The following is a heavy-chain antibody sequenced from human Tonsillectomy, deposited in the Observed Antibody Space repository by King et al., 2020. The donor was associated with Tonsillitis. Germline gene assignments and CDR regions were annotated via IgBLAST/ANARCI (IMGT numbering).Heavy chain of an antibody. Sequence: VQLQESGPGLVKPSQTLSLTCTVSGGSISSGGYYWSWIRQHPGKGLEWIGYIYYSGSTYYNPSLKSRVTISVDTSKNQFSLKLSSVTAADTAVYYCARGPYYYDSSGRGVNWFDPWGQGTLVTVSS. CDR3: ARGPYYYDSSGRGVNWFDP. CDR1: GGSISSGGYY. V-gene: IGHV4-31*03. CDR2: IYYSGST. D-gene: IGHD3-22*01. J-gene: IGHJ5*02.